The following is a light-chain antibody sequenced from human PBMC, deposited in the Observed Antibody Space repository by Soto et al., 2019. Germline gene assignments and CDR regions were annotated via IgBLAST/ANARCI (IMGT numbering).Light chain of an antibody. V-gene: IGKV1-27*01. Sequence: DIQMTQSPSSLSASVGDRVTITCRASQDIGPYLAWYQQKSGRVPELLIYSASTLQSGVPSRFSGSGSGADFSLTISGLQPEDAATYYCQKYDRGPLTFGGGTKVEI. CDR1: QDIGPY. CDR2: SAS. J-gene: IGKJ4*01. CDR3: QKYDRGPLT.